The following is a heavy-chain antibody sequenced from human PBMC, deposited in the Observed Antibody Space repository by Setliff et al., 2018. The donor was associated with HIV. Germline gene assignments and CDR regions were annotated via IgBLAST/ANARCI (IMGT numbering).Heavy chain of an antibody. CDR3: ARVPSGAAGLVRAGFYF. CDR2: VIPGFGAP. J-gene: IGHJ4*01. CDR1: GDAFSKYA. V-gene: IGHV1-69*13. Sequence: SVKVSCKASGDAFSKYAINWVRQAPGQGLEWMGGVIPGFGAPNHAQKFQGRVTITADESTKTAYMELSGLRSEDTAIYYCARVPSGAAGLVRAGFYFWGQGTLVTVSS. D-gene: IGHD6-25*01.